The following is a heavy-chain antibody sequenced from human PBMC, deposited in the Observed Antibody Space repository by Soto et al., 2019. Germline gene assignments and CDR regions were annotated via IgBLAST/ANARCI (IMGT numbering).Heavy chain of an antibody. CDR1: GGSFSGYY. D-gene: IGHD3-9*01. V-gene: IGHV4-34*01. J-gene: IGHJ4*02. CDR3: GSSYYDILTGYSYFDN. CDR2: TNHSGST. Sequence: PSETLSLTCAVYGGSFSGYYWSWIRQPPGKGLEWMGETNHSGSTNYNPSFKSRVTFSVDTSQNQCSQKLTSVTAADTAVYYCGSSYYDILTGYSYFDNWGQGTLVTVSS.